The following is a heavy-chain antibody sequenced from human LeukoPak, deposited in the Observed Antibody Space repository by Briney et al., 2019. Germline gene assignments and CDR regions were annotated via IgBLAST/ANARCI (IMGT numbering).Heavy chain of an antibody. V-gene: IGHV3-33*08. Sequence: GGSLRLSCTASGFTFSSYGMHWVRQAPGKGLEWVAVIWYDGSNKYYADSVKGRFTIPRDNSKNTLYLQMNSLRAEDTAVYYCARDPRGSVGYFDLWGRGTLVTVSS. J-gene: IGHJ2*01. CDR2: IWYDGSNK. CDR1: GFTFSSYG. CDR3: ARDPRGSVGYFDL. D-gene: IGHD3-10*01.